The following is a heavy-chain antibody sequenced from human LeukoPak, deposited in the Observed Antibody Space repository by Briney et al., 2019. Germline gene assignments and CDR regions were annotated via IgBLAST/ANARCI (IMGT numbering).Heavy chain of an antibody. CDR2: INHSGST. Sequence: SETLSLTCAVYGGSFSGYYWSWLRQPPGKGLEWIGEINHSGSTNYNPSLKSRVTISVDTSKNQFSLKLSSVTAADTAVYYCARGPYSGSPRGCYMDVWGKGTTVTVSS. V-gene: IGHV4-34*01. D-gene: IGHD1-26*01. CDR1: GGSFSGYY. J-gene: IGHJ6*03. CDR3: ARGPYSGSPRGCYMDV.